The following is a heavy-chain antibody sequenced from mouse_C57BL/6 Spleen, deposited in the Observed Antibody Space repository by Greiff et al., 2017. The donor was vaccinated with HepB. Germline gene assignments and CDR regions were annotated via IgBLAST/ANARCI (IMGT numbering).Heavy chain of an antibody. D-gene: IGHD2-1*01. J-gene: IGHJ2*01. V-gene: IGHV5-15*01. Sequence: EVQLVESGGGLVQPGGSLKLSCAASGFTFSDYGMAWVRQAPRKGPEWVAFISNLAYSIYYADTVTGRFTISRENAKNTLYLEMSSLRSEDTAMYYCARHGDYGNFFDYWGQGTTLTVSS. CDR1: GFTFSDYG. CDR2: ISNLAYSI. CDR3: ARHGDYGNFFDY.